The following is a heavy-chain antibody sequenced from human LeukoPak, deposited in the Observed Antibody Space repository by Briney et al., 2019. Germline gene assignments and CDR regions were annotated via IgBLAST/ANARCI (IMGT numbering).Heavy chain of an antibody. CDR3: ARDPPIAAAGTEDY. D-gene: IGHD6-13*01. J-gene: IGHJ4*02. CDR2: INWNGGST. Sequence: PGGSLRLSCAASGFTFDDYGMSWVRQAPGKGLEWVSGINWNGGSTGYADSVKGRFTISRDNAKNYLYLQMNSLRAEDTALYYCARDPPIAAAGTEDYWGQGTLVTVSS. CDR1: GFTFDDYG. V-gene: IGHV3-20*04.